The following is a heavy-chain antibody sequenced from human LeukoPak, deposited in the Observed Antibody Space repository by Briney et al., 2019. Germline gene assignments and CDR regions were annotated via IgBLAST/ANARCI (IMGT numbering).Heavy chain of an antibody. Sequence: SETLSLTCAVYGGSFSGYYWSGIRQPPGKGLEWIGEINHSGSTDYNPSLKSRVTISVDTSKNQFSLKLSSVTAADTAVYYCARRRYYDSSGYYRGPGWFDPWGQGTLVTVSS. J-gene: IGHJ5*02. D-gene: IGHD3-22*01. CDR3: ARRRYYDSSGYYRGPGWFDP. V-gene: IGHV4-34*01. CDR1: GGSFSGYY. CDR2: INHSGST.